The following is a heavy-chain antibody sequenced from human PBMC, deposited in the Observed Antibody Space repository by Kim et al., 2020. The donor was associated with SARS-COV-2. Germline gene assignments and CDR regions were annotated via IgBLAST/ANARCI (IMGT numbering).Heavy chain of an antibody. CDR1: GGSFSGYY. CDR2: INHSGST. J-gene: IGHJ6*01. CDR3: ARESVFFIGWYYYYYGMDV. D-gene: IGHD2-15*01. V-gene: IGHV4-34*01. Sequence: SETLSLTCAVYGGSFSGYYWSWIRQPPGKGLEWIGEINHSGSTNYNPSLKSRVTISVDTSKNQFSLKLISVPAADTAVYYCARESVFFIGWYYYYYGMDV.